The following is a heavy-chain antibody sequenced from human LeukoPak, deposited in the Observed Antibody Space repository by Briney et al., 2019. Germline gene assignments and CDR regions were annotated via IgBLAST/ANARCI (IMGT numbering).Heavy chain of an antibody. D-gene: IGHD3-3*01. CDR1: GFTFSSYG. Sequence: GGSLRLSCAASGFTFSSYGMHWVREAPGKGLEWVAVISYDGSNKYYADSVKGRFTISRDNSKNTLYLQMNSLRAEDTAVYYCATEWSAGFWGQGTLVTVSS. CDR2: ISYDGSNK. CDR3: ATEWSAGF. J-gene: IGHJ4*02. V-gene: IGHV3-30*03.